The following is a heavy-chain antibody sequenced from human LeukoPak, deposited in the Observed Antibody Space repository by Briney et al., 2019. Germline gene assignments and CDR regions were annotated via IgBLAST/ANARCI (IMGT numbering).Heavy chain of an antibody. D-gene: IGHD2-2*01. V-gene: IGHV3-30*02. J-gene: IGHJ4*02. CDR1: GFSFSGHG. Sequence: GGSLRLSCAASGFSFSGHGMHWVRQVPGKGLEWVAFIRYDGNDQYYADSEKGRFTISRDDSKNTLSLQMNSLRAEDTAVYYCAKDVPQAWQLLGHWGQGTLVTVFS. CDR2: IRYDGNDQ. CDR3: AKDVPQAWQLLGH.